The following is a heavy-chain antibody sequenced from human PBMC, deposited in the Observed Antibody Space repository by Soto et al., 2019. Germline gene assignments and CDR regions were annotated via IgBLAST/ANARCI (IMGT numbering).Heavy chain of an antibody. Sequence: QVQLVESGGGLVKPGGSLRLSCAASGFTFSDYYMSWIRQAPGKGLEWVSYISSSSSYTNYADSVKGRFTISRDNAXSTLDLQMNSLRAEDTAVYYCAMLADSSSWYNWFDPWGQGTLVTVSS. CDR1: GFTFSDYY. CDR3: AMLADSSSWYNWFDP. CDR2: ISSSSSYT. D-gene: IGHD6-13*01. J-gene: IGHJ5*02. V-gene: IGHV3-11*05.